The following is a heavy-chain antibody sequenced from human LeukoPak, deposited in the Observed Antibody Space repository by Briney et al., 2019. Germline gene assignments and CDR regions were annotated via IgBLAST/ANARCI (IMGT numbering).Heavy chain of an antibody. CDR3: AKKDYYYMDV. J-gene: IGHJ6*03. Sequence: SETLSLTCTVSGGSISSSSYYWGWIRQPPGKGLEWIGEINHSGSTNYNPSLKSRVTISVDKSKNQFSLKLNSVTAADTAVYYCAKKDYYYMDVWGKGTTVTVSS. CDR1: GGSISSSSYY. CDR2: INHSGST. V-gene: IGHV4-39*07.